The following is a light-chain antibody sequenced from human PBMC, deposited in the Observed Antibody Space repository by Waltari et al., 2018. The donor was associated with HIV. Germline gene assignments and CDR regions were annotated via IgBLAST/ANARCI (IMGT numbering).Light chain of an antibody. Sequence: ELTQPPSMSVPSGQTASIPCSGEKVADKFPCWYQKKPGQPPLLLVYQGSRRPSGIPERFSASKSANTATLIIRGAQPLDEAEYFCQAWDANRAVFGGGTTLTVL. J-gene: IGLJ2*01. V-gene: IGLV3-1*01. CDR3: QAWDANRAV. CDR2: QGS. CDR1: KVADKF.